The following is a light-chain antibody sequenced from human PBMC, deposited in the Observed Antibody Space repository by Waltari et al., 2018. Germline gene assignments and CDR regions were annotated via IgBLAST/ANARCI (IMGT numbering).Light chain of an antibody. CDR1: SSNIGSNF. J-gene: IGLJ3*02. V-gene: IGLV1-47*01. CDR3: ATWDDSLTGPV. Sequence: QSVLTQPPSVSGTPGQRVTISCSGSSSNIGSNFVYWYQQLPGTAPKLLIYKTNQRPAGVPDRFSGSKSDTSGSLAISGLRSEDEADYYCATWDDSLTGPVFGGGTKLTVL. CDR2: KTN.